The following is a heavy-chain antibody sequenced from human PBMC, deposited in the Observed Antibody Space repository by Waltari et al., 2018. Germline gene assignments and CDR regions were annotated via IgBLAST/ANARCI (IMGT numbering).Heavy chain of an antibody. J-gene: IGHJ6*02. D-gene: IGHD3-9*01. CDR1: DGSFSGYF. V-gene: IGHV4-34*12. Sequence: QVQLQQWGAGLLKPSETLSLTCAVYDGSFSGYFWSWIRQSPGKGLEWIGQIFSNDDKSYNTSRKSRLTISKDTSIGQVVLTLTNMDPVDTGTYYCARIKLYYDVLAGHAYGMDVWGQGTTVTVSS. CDR3: ARIKLYYDVLAGHAYGMDV. CDR2: IFSNDDK.